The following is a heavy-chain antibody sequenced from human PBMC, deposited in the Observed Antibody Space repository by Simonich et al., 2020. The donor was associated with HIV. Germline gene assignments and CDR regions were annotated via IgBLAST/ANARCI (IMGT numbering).Heavy chain of an antibody. J-gene: IGHJ4*02. CDR1: GGSFSGYY. CDR3: TRGYGDYGDY. Sequence: QVQLQQWGAGLLKPSETLSLTCAVYGGSFSGYYWSWIRQSPGKVLEWIGEINHSGSSNYNPSLKSRVTISVVASKNQFSLKLSSVTAADTAVYYCTRGYGDYGDYWGQGTLVTVSS. CDR2: INHSGSS. D-gene: IGHD4-17*01. V-gene: IGHV4-34*01.